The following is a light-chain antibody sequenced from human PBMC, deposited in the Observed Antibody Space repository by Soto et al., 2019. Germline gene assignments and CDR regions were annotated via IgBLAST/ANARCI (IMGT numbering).Light chain of an antibody. CDR3: QHRRNWPWT. CDR2: DAF. CDR1: QSVSSY. J-gene: IGKJ1*01. V-gene: IGKV3-11*01. Sequence: EIVFTQSPATLSLSPGERATLSCRASQSVSSYLAWYQQKLGQAPRLLIYDAFNRATGIPARFSGSGSGTDFTLTISSLEPEDFVVYYCQHRRNWPWTFGQGTKVDIK.